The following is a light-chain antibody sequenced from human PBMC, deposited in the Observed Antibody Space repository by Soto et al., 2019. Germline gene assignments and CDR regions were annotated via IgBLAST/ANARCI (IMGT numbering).Light chain of an antibody. CDR2: LAS. J-gene: IGKJ5*01. CDR3: QQSYGPPIT. CDR1: QTISNY. V-gene: IGKV1-39*01. Sequence: DIQMTQSPSSLPAFVGDRVTITCRASQTISNYLNWYQQRPGKAPKLLIYLASSLQSGVPSRFGGSGSGTDFTLTISSFQPEDSATYYCQQSYGPPITFGQGTRLEIK.